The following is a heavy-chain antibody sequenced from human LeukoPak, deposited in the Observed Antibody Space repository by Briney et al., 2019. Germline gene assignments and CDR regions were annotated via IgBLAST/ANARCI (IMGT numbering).Heavy chain of an antibody. V-gene: IGHV3-66*01. D-gene: IGHD5-24*01. CDR3: ARDLAGYNSFDY. CDR2: IYSGGST. CDR1: GYTFTSYG. Sequence: SCKASGYTFTSYGISWVRQAPGQGLEWVSSIYSGGSTYYTDSVKGRFTISRDNSKNTLYLQMNSLRAEDTAVYYCARDLAGYNSFDYWGQGTLVTVSS. J-gene: IGHJ4*02.